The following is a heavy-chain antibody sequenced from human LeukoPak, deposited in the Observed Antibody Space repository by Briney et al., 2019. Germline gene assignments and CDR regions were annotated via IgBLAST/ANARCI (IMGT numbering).Heavy chain of an antibody. V-gene: IGHV4-59*10. J-gene: IGHJ4*02. CDR2: IYTSGST. Sequence: PSETLSLTCAVYGGSFSSYYWSWIRQPAGKGLEWIGRIYTSGSTNYNPSPKSRVTISVDTSKNQFSLKLSSVTAADTAVYYCASAGDRETAADYWGQGTLVTVSS. D-gene: IGHD7-27*01. CDR1: GGSFSSYY. CDR3: ASAGDRETAADY.